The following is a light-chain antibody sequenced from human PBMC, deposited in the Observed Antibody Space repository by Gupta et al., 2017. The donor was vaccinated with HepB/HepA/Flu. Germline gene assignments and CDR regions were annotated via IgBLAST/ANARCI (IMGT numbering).Light chain of an antibody. J-gene: IGLJ3*02. Sequence: QSALTQPASVSGSPGHSITISCTVTSSDVGGYNYVSWYQQHPGKAPKLMIYDVSNRPSGVSNRFSGSKSGNTASLTISGLQAEDEADYYCSSYTSSSTWVFGGGTKLTVL. CDR2: DVS. CDR1: SSDVGGYNY. CDR3: SSYTSSSTWV. V-gene: IGLV2-14*03.